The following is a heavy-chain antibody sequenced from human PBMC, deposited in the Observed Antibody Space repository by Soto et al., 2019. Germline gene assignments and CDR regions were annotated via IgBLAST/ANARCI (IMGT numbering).Heavy chain of an antibody. V-gene: IGHV1-58*01. Sequence: QMQLVQSGPEVKKPGTSVRVSCKTSGFTFTSSAVEWVRQARGQRLEWIGWIVVGSDNTNYAQKFHARVTITRDLSRHTICMGLRSLKSVDTAVYYCAASPSIWQTYYYGAMDVWGQGTTVTVSS. J-gene: IGHJ6*02. CDR2: IVVGSDNT. CDR3: AASPSIWQTYYYGAMDV. CDR1: GFTFTSSA.